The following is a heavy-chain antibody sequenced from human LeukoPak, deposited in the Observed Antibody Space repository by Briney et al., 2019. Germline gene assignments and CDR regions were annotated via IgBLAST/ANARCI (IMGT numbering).Heavy chain of an antibody. J-gene: IGHJ4*02. Sequence: ASVKVPCKASGGTFSSYAISWVRQAPGQGLEWMGGIIPIFGTANYAQKFQGRVTITADESTSTAYMELSSLRSEDTAVYYCAREKQPGYYFDYWGQGTLVTVSS. CDR3: AREKQPGYYFDY. V-gene: IGHV1-69*01. CDR2: IIPIFGTA. CDR1: GGTFSSYA. D-gene: IGHD6-13*01.